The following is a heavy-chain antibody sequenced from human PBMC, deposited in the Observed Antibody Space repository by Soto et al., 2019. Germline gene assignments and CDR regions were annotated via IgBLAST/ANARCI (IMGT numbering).Heavy chain of an antibody. CDR1: GFTFSTYA. V-gene: IGHV3-23*01. CDR3: AVRKTGSFFDY. Sequence: PGGSLRLSCAASGFTFSTYAMSWVRQAPGKGLEWVSAISGSGGNTYYTDSVKGRFTISRDNSKNTLYLQMNSLRAEDTAVYYCAVRKTGSFFDYWGQGALVTVSS. CDR2: ISGSGGNT. D-gene: IGHD1-26*01. J-gene: IGHJ4*02.